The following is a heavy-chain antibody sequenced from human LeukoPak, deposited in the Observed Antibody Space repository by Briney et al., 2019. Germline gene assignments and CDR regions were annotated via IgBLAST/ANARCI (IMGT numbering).Heavy chain of an antibody. D-gene: IGHD3-22*01. CDR3: ARGEPLYYYDSSGYYLTVFDY. V-gene: IGHV3-30*02. J-gene: IGHJ4*02. CDR2: IRYDGSNK. CDR1: GFTFNTYG. Sequence: GGSLRLSCVASGFTFNTYGMQWVRQAPGKGLEWVAFIRYDGSNKYYADSVKGRFTISRDNAKNTLYLQMNSLRAEDTAVYYCARGEPLYYYDSSGYYLTVFDYWGQGTLVTVSS.